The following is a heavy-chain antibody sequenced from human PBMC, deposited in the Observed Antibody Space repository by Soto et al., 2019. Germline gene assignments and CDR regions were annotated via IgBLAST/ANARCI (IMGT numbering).Heavy chain of an antibody. CDR1: GYTFTSYG. D-gene: IGHD3-22*01. Sequence: ASVKVSCKASGYTFTSYGISWVRQAPGQGLEWMGWISAYNGNTNYAQKLQGRVTMTTDTSTSTAYMELRSLRSDDTAVYYCAVVGYDSSGYPQCMDVWGQGTTVTVSS. CDR3: AVVGYDSSGYPQCMDV. CDR2: ISAYNGNT. J-gene: IGHJ6*02. V-gene: IGHV1-18*01.